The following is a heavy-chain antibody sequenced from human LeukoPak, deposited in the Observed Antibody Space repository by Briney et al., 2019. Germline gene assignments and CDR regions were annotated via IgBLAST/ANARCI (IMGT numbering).Heavy chain of an antibody. D-gene: IGHD3-22*01. J-gene: IGHJ4*02. Sequence: GGSLRLSCAASGFTFSSYAVTWVRQAPRKGLEWVSGITGSGDTTFYADSVKGRFTISRDNSKNTLYLQMHSLRAEDTAAYYCAKGTYDSRGHFDYWGQGTLVSVSS. CDR1: GFTFSSYA. V-gene: IGHV3-23*01. CDR2: ITGSGDTT. CDR3: AKGTYDSRGHFDY.